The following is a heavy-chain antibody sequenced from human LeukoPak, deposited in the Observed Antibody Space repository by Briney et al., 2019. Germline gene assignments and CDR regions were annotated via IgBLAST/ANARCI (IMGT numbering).Heavy chain of an antibody. Sequence: GGSLRLSCAASGFIFSDYYMSWMRQAPGKGLEWVSVIYSDGNTYYADSVKGRFTISRDNSKNTLYLQMNSLRAEDTAVYYCARAQGTLWGQGALVTVSS. CDR2: IYSDGNT. CDR3: ARAQGTL. CDR1: GFIFSDYY. J-gene: IGHJ4*02. V-gene: IGHV3-53*01.